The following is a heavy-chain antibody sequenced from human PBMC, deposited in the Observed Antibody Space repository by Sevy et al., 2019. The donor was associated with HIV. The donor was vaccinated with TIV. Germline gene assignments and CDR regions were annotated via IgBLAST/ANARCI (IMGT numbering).Heavy chain of an antibody. V-gene: IGHV3-53*01. Sequence: GGSLRLSCAASGLTVSDSYMAWVRQSPGKGLEWVSLIHSSGATYYADSVKGRFTLSRDRSGNTLYLQMNTLGAEDTALYCCAGVFWDYRQRRGAYFDYWGQGTLVTVSS. CDR2: IHSSGAT. D-gene: IGHD1-7*01. J-gene: IGHJ4*02. CDR1: GLTVSDSY. CDR3: AGVFWDYRQRRGAYFDY.